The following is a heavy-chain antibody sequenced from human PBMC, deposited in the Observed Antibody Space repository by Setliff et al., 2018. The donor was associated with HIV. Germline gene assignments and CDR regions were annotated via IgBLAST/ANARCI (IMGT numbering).Heavy chain of an antibody. J-gene: IGHJ4*01. CDR2: INVGKGDT. V-gene: IGHV1-3*01. CDR3: ARGALLAVFDFDH. CDR1: GYTFSTYS. D-gene: IGHD3-3*02. Sequence: ASVKVSCKASGYTFSTYSLRWVRQAPGQSLEWMGWINVGKGDTKYSQAFQDRITITRDTSANTAYMELSSLRSDDTAVYFCARGALLAVFDFDHWGHGTLVTVSS.